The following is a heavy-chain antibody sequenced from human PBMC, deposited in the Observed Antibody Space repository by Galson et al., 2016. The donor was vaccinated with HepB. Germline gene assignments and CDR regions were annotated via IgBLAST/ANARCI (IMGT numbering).Heavy chain of an antibody. CDR2: ISAVNGNT. CDR1: GYTFTGYG. D-gene: IGHD6-25*01. CDR3: ARYRAATAYSDY. V-gene: IGHV1-18*01. J-gene: IGHJ4*02. Sequence: CKASGYTFTGYGISWVRQAPGQGLEWMGWISAVNGNTRYAQRFQDRVTMTIDTSTSTAFMELRSLRSDDTAVYYCARYRAATAYSDYWGQGTLVTVSS.